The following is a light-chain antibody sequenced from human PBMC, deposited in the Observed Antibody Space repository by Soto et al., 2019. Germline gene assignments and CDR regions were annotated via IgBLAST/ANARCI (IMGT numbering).Light chain of an antibody. V-gene: IGLV1-40*01. CDR1: SSNIGAGYD. J-gene: IGLJ1*01. CDR3: QSYDSSLSGCYV. Sequence: QSVLTQPPSVSGAPGQRVTISCTGSSSNIGAGYDVHWYQQLPGTAPKVLIYGNTNRPSGVPDRFSGSKSGTSASLAITGLQAEDEADYYCQSYDSSLSGCYVFGTATKVTVL. CDR2: GNT.